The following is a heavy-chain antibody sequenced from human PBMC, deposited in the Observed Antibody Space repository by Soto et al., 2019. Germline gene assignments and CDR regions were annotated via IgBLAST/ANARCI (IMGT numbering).Heavy chain of an antibody. D-gene: IGHD2-2*02. CDR1: GFTVNGNY. CDR3: ARDGPLNTFDP. V-gene: IGHV3-66*01. Sequence: EVQLVESGGGLVQPGGSLRLSCAASGFTVNGNYMSWVRQAPGKGLECVSIIYSDGSTSYADSVKGRFTISRDNSKNTWYLQMNSLRAEDTAVYYCARDGPLNTFDPWGQGTLVTVSS. CDR2: IYSDGST. J-gene: IGHJ5*02.